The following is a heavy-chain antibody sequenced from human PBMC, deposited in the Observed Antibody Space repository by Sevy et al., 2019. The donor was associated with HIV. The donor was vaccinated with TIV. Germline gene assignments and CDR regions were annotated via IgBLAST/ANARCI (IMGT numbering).Heavy chain of an antibody. CDR1: GGSINNYY. V-gene: IGHV4-59*01. CDR3: ARCPAAPRGGFDY. CDR2: TYNSGNT. Sequence: SETLSLTCTVSGGSINNYYWSWIRQPPGRGLEWIGYTYNSGNTNYNPSLKSRVTISVDTSKNQFSLRLTSVNDADTAVYYCARCPAAPRGGFDYWGQGSLVTVSS. D-gene: IGHD2-2*01. J-gene: IGHJ4*02.